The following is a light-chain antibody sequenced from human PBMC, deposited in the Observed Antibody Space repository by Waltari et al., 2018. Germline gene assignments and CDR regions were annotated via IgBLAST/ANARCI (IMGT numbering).Light chain of an antibody. CDR2: NVH. V-gene: IGLV2-14*03. CDR3: GSYRSGSTLV. CDR1: SSDIGGHIH. J-gene: IGLJ2*01. Sequence: QSALTQPASVSGSPGQSIAISRTGTSSDIGGHIHVSWYQQHPGKAPTTIIYNVHKRPSGVSDRFSGSKSGNTASLTISGLQAEDEADYYCGSYRSGSTLVFGGGTRLTVL.